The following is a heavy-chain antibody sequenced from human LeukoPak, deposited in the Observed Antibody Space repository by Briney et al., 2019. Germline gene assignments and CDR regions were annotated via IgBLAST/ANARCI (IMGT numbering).Heavy chain of an antibody. V-gene: IGHV4-59*01. CDR1: GGSISSYY. Sequence: PSETLSLTCTVSGGSISSYYWSWIRQPPGKGLEWIGYIYYSGSTNYNPSLKSRVTISVDTSKNQFSLKLSSVTAADTAVYYCARDLAGEYWYFDLWGRGTLVTVSS. D-gene: IGHD7-27*01. CDR3: ARDLAGEYWYFDL. J-gene: IGHJ2*01. CDR2: IYYSGST.